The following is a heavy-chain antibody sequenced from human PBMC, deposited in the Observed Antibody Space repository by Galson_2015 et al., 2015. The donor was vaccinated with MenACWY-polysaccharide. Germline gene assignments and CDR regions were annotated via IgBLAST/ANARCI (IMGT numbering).Heavy chain of an antibody. D-gene: IGHD6-6*01. J-gene: IGHJ4*02. V-gene: IGHV4-31*03. CDR2: IYYSGST. Sequence: TLSLTCTVSGGSISSGGYYWSWIRQHPGKGLEWIGYIYYSGSTYYNPSLKSRVTISVDTSKNQFSLKLSSVTAADTAVYYCARGETSSSSVYFDYWGQGTLVTVSS. CDR1: GGSISSGGYY. CDR3: ARGETSSSSVYFDY.